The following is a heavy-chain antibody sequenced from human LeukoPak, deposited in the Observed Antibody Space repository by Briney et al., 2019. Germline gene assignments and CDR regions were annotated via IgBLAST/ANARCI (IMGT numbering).Heavy chain of an antibody. CDR3: AREGYCSGGSCYPDY. D-gene: IGHD2-15*01. J-gene: IGHJ4*02. CDR1: GYTFTSYG. V-gene: IGHV1-18*01. CDR2: ISAYNGNT. Sequence: ALVKVSCKASGYTFTSYGISWVRQAPGQGLEWMGWISAYNGNTNYAQKLQGRVTMTTDTSTSTAYMELRSLRSDDTAVYYCAREGYCSGGSCYPDYWGQGTLVTVSS.